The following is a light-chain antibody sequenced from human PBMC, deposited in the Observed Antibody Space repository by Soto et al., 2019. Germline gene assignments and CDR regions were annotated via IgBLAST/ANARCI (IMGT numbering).Light chain of an antibody. CDR3: QQYNKWLRT. V-gene: IGKV3-15*01. J-gene: IGKJ1*01. Sequence: EIVVTQSPATLSVSPGERATLSCRASRSVASNLAWYQQKPGQAPRLLIYDASTRATGIPARFSGSGSGTEFTLTISSLQSEDFAVYYCQQYNKWLRTFGQGTKVEIK. CDR1: RSVASN. CDR2: DAS.